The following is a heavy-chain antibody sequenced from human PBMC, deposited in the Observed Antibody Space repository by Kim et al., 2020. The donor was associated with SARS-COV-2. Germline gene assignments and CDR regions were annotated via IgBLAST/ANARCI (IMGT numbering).Heavy chain of an antibody. J-gene: IGHJ4*02. CDR2: INPNSGGT. CDR1: GYTFTGYY. Sequence: ASVKVSCKASGYTFTGYYMHWVRQAPGQGLEWMGWINPNSGGTNYAQKFQGRVTMTRDTSISTAYMELSRLRSDDTAVYYCARGLTMIVVVMKYWGQGTLGTVSS. D-gene: IGHD3-22*01. V-gene: IGHV1-2*02. CDR3: ARGLTMIVVVMKY.